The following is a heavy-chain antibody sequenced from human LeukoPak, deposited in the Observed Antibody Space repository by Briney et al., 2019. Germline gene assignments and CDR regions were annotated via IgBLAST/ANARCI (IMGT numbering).Heavy chain of an antibody. CDR3: ARFMVRGVKLRAFDI. Sequence: SETLSLTCAVYGGSFSGYYCRWIRQPPGKGLEWIGEINHSGSTNYKPPLKRRFTISEDTPKNKSSLKLSSVTAADTAVYYCARFMVRGVKLRAFDIWGRGTMVTVSS. CDR2: INHSGST. J-gene: IGHJ3*02. V-gene: IGHV4-34*01. CDR1: GGSFSGYY. D-gene: IGHD3-10*01.